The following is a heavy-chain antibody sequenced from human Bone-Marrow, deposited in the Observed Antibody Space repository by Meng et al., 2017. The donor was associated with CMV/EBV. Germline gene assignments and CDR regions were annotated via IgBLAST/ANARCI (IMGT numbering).Heavy chain of an antibody. CDR1: GFTFSSYA. V-gene: IGHV3-74*01. J-gene: IGHJ6*02. CDR3: ARARSYGMDV. Sequence: GESLKISCAASGFTFSSYAMSWVRQAPGKGLEWVSRINSDGSSTSYADSVKGRFTISRDNAKNSLYLQMNSLRAEDTAVYYCARARSYGMDVWGQGTTVTISS. CDR2: INSDGSST.